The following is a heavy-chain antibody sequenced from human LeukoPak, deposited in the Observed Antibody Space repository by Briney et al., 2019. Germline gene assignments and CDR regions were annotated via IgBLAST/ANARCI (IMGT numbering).Heavy chain of an antibody. CDR3: ARVRGGSYQSLAHFDY. D-gene: IGHD1-26*01. CDR2: INSDGSIT. J-gene: IGHJ4*02. CDR1: GFTFSSYW. Sequence: GGSLRLSCAASGFTFSSYWMHWVRQAPGKGLVWVSRINSDGSITDYADSVKGRFTISRDNAKNTLYLQMNSLRAEGTAVFYCARVRGGSYQSLAHFDYWGQGTLVTVSS. V-gene: IGHV3-74*01.